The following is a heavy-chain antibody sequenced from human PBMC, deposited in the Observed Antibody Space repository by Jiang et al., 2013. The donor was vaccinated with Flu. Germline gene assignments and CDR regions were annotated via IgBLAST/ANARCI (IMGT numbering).Heavy chain of an antibody. D-gene: IGHD1-26*01. V-gene: IGHV1-69*01. CDR2: FIPFFGTP. CDR3: ARDSSSEAYPLLLYYFDL. Sequence: SGAEVKKPGSSVKVSCKTSGGTFSSHVPSWVRQAPGQGLEWMGGFIPFFGTPHYAQNFQGRLTITADGSTSTVSMELSSLRPEDTAVYYCARDSSSEAYPLLLYYFDLWGRGTLVTVSS. CDR1: GGTFSSHV. J-gene: IGHJ2*01.